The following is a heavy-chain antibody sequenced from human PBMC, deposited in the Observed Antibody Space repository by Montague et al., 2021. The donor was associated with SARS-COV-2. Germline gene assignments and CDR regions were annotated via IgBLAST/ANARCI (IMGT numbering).Heavy chain of an antibody. D-gene: IGHD4-17*01. V-gene: IGHV4-30-2*01. CDR3: ASYRDYGDYY. CDR2: IHHSGNT. CDR1: GGSVSSGGYS. J-gene: IGHJ4*02. Sequence: TLSLTCAVSGGSVSSGGYSWFWIRDPPGKGLEWIGHIHHSGNTYYNPSLKSRATISGDRPKNQFSLRVTSVSAADTAVYSCASYRDYGDYYWGQGILVTVSS.